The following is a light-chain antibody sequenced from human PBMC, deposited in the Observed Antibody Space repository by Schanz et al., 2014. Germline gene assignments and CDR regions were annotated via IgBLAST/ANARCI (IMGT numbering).Light chain of an antibody. CDR3: SSYTSSVV. V-gene: IGLV1-44*01. CDR2: ANR. J-gene: IGLJ2*01. CDR1: SSNIGANY. Sequence: QSVLTQPPSASGTPRQRVTISCSGTSSNIGANYVNWYQQLPGTAPKLLIYANRNRPSGVPDRFSGSKSGTSASLAITGLQAEDEADYYCSSYTSSVVFGGGTKLTVL.